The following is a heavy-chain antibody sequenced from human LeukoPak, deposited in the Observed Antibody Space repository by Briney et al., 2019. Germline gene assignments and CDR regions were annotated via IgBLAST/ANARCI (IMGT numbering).Heavy chain of an antibody. CDR2: ISNSGSSI. J-gene: IGHJ3*02. CDR1: GFTFSDSY. CDR3: ARAPYSSGWFDDAFDI. V-gene: IGHV3-11*04. Sequence: GGSLRLSCAASGFTFSDSYMTWIRQAPGKGLEWVSYISNSGSSIYYADSVKGRFTISRDNAKNSLYLQMNSLRAEDTAVYYCARAPYSSGWFDDAFDIWGQGTMVTVSS. D-gene: IGHD6-19*01.